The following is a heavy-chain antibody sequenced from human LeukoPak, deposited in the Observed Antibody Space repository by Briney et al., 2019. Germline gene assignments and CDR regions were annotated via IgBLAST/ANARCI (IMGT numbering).Heavy chain of an antibody. V-gene: IGHV3-48*04. CDR2: ISSSSSTI. CDR3: ARDGCSGGSCYSYYYGMDV. D-gene: IGHD2-15*01. Sequence: PGGSLRLSCAASGFTFSSYSMNWVRQAPGKGLEWVSYISSSSSTIYYADSVKGRFTISRDNAKNSLYLQMNSLRAEDTAVYYCARDGCSGGSCYSYYYGMDVWGQGTTVTVSS. CDR1: GFTFSSYS. J-gene: IGHJ6*02.